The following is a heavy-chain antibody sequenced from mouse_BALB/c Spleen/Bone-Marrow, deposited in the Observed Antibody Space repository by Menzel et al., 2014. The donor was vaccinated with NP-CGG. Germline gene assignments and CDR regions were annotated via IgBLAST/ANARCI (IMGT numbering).Heavy chain of an antibody. CDR2: IYPYNGGT. CDR1: GYTFSDYN. J-gene: IGHJ3*01. D-gene: IGHD2-3*01. CDR3: ARGWLLSWFAY. V-gene: IGHV1S29*02. Sequence: EVKLMESGPELVKPGVSVKISCKASGYTFSDYNMHWVKQSHGKSLEWIGNIYPYNGGTGYNQKFKRKATLTVDNSSSTAYMELRSLTSEDSAVYHCARGWLLSWFAYWGQGTLVTVSA.